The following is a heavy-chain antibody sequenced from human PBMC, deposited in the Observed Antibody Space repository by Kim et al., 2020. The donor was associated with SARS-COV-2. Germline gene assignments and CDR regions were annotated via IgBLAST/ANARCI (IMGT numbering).Heavy chain of an antibody. CDR2: ISSSSSYI. D-gene: IGHD3-9*01. Sequence: GGSLRLSCAASGFTFSSYSMNWVRQAPGKGLEWVSSISSSSSYIYYADSVKGRFTISRDNAKNSLYLQMNSLRAEDTAVYYCASWRPNAYDILTGYSYYYGMDVWGQGTTVTVSS. CDR3: ASWRPNAYDILTGYSYYYGMDV. J-gene: IGHJ6*02. CDR1: GFTFSSYS. V-gene: IGHV3-21*01.